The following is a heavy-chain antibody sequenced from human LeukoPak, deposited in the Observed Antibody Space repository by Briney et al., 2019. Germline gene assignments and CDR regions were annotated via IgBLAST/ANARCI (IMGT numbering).Heavy chain of an antibody. CDR2: MSWNSGNI. V-gene: IGHV3-9*01. J-gene: IGHJ6*04. D-gene: IGHD3-10*02. Sequence: GRSLRLSCAASGFIFDDYAMHWVRQAPGKGLEWVSGMSWNSGNIGYADSVKGRFIISRDNAKNSLYLQMNSLRAEDTAVYYCAELGITMIGGVWGKGTTVTISS. CDR1: GFIFDDYA. CDR3: AELGITMIGGV.